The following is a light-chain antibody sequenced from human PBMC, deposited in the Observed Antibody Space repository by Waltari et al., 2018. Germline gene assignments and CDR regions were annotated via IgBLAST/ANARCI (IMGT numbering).Light chain of an antibody. CDR2: GQN. CDR3: DSRDTSSTRV. J-gene: IGLJ2*01. Sequence: SSELTQDTAASVALTRTVRTNCQGDCLRRCYAGWYQQMPGQAPILVLYGQNNRPSGIPDRFSGSISGNTASLTITGAQAEDEADYYCDSRDTSSTRVFGGGTRLTV. V-gene: IGLV3-19*01. CDR1: CLRRCY.